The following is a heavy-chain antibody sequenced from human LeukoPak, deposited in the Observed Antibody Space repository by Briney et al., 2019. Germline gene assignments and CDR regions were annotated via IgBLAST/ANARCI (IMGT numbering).Heavy chain of an antibody. CDR1: GFTFSSYA. Sequence: GGSLRLSCAASGFTFSSYAMHWVRQAPGKGLEWVAVISYDGSNKYYADSVKGRFTISRDNSKNTLYLQMNSLRAEDTAVYYCARDYSPWGWSYYYYGMDVWGQGTTVTVSS. CDR3: ARDYSPWGWSYYYYGMDV. J-gene: IGHJ6*02. V-gene: IGHV3-30*04. CDR2: ISYDGSNK. D-gene: IGHD6-19*01.